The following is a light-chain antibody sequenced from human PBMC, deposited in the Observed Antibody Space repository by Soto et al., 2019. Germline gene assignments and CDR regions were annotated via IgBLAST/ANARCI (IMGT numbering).Light chain of an antibody. CDR3: CSYAGSREV. CDR1: SSDVGSYNL. V-gene: IGLV2-23*02. Sequence: QSALTQPASVSGSPGQSITISCTGTSSDVGSYNLVSWYQQHPGKAPKLMIYEVSKRPSGVSNRFSGSKSGNTASLTISGLQAEDEADYYCCSYAGSREVFGGGTKLNVL. CDR2: EVS. J-gene: IGLJ2*01.